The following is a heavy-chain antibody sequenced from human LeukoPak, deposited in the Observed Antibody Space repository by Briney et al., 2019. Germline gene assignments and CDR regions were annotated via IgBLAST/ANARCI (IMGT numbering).Heavy chain of an antibody. CDR3: ARATTEYGSGSYYNDY. J-gene: IGHJ4*02. Sequence: PSETLSLTCAVYGGSFSGYYWSWIRQPPGKGLEWIGEINHSGSTNYNPSLKSRVTISVDTSKNQFPLKLSSVTAADTAVYYCARATTEYGSGSYYNDYWGQGTLVTVSS. V-gene: IGHV4-34*01. CDR1: GGSFSGYY. CDR2: INHSGST. D-gene: IGHD3-10*01.